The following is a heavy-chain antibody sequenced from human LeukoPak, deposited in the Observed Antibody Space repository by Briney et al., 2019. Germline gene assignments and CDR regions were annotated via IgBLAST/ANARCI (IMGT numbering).Heavy chain of an antibody. V-gene: IGHV4-59*08. Sequence: PSQTLSLTCTVSGGSMSSYYWSWIRQPPGKGLEWIGFIYTSGSTNYNPSLRSRVTISVDTSKNQFSLKLSSVTAADPAVYYCARHLSGYDYLHYYYYYYMDVWGKGTTVTVSS. J-gene: IGHJ6*03. D-gene: IGHD5-12*01. CDR3: ARHLSGYDYLHYYYYYYMDV. CDR1: GGSMSSYY. CDR2: IYTSGST.